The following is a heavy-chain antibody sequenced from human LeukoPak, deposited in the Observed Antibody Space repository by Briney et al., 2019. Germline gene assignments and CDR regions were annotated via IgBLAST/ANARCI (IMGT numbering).Heavy chain of an antibody. D-gene: IGHD6-19*01. J-gene: IGHJ4*02. CDR2: ISYDGSNK. Sequence: PGRSPRLSCAASGFTFSSYAMHWVRQAPGKGLEWVAVISYDGSNKYYADSVKGRFTISRDNSKNTLYLQMNSLRAEDTAVYYCARQSSGWYVDYWGQGTLVTVSS. V-gene: IGHV3-30-3*01. CDR1: GFTFSSYA. CDR3: ARQSSGWYVDY.